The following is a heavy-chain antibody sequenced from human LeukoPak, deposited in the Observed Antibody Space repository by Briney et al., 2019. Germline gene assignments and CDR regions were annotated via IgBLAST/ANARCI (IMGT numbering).Heavy chain of an antibody. V-gene: IGHV3-23*01. CDR3: AFAGCSSTSCRGRFGP. D-gene: IGHD2-2*01. J-gene: IGHJ5*02. CDR2: ISGSGGST. CDR1: GFTFSSYA. Sequence: PGGSLRLSCAASGFTFSSYAMSWVRQAPGKGLEWVSAISGSGGSTYYADSVKGRFTISRDNSKNTLYLQMNSLRAEDTAVYYCAFAGCSSTSCRGRFGPWGQGTLVTVSS.